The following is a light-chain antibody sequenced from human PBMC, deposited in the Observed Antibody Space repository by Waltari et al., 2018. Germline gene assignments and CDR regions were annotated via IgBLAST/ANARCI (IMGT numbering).Light chain of an antibody. Sequence: QSGLTQPPSASGSPGQSATSSCTGTSSAVGAYNYISWYQQYPGKAPKLLIYEVTNRPSGVPDLFSGSKSGNTASLNVSGLQADDEADYYCCSHGGSNNFYIFGTGTTVTVL. CDR2: EVT. CDR3: CSHGGSNNFYI. V-gene: IGLV2-8*01. CDR1: SSAVGAYNY. J-gene: IGLJ1*01.